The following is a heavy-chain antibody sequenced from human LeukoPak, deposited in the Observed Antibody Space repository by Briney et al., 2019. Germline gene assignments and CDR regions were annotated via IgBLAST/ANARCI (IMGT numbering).Heavy chain of an antibody. J-gene: IGHJ3*01. V-gene: IGHV3-48*03. D-gene: IGHD2-15*01. CDR3: ARVRLGDCSGGNCLDSFDV. CDR2: ICGRGVTT. CDR1: GFTFSGYE. Sequence: TRGSLRLSCEASGFTFSGYEMNWVRQAPGKGLEWISYICGRGVTTFSADSVKGRFTISRDICTNTLYLQMNSLRVEDTAIYYCARVRLGDCSGGNCLDSFDVWGQGTMVTVSS.